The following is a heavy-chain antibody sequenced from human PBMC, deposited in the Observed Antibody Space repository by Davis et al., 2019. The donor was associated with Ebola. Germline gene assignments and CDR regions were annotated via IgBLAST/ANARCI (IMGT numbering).Heavy chain of an antibody. Sequence: GASLKISCAASGFTFSSYGMHWVRQAPGKGLEWVAFISNGGSSEYYADSVKGRFSITRDNSKNTLYLQMNSLRPEDTALYYCARMELRGDSGSAFDIWGQGTMVTVSS. CDR3: ARMELRGDSGSAFDI. CDR1: GFTFSSYG. J-gene: IGHJ3*02. CDR2: ISNGGSSE. V-gene: IGHV3-30*03. D-gene: IGHD1-7*01.